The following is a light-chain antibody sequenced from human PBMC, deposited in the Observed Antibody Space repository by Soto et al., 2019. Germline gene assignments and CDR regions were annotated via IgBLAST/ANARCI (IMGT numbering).Light chain of an antibody. CDR1: QSVSSN. CDR3: QQYNNWWT. Sequence: EIVMTQSPATLSVSPGERATLSCRASQSVSSNLAWYQQKPGQAPRLLIYGASTRATGIPARFSGSGSGTEFTLTISSLQSEDFAVYCCQQYNNWWTFGQGTKVEI. CDR2: GAS. J-gene: IGKJ1*01. V-gene: IGKV3-15*01.